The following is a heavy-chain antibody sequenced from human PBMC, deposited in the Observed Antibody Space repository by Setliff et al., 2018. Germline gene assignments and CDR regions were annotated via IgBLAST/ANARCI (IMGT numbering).Heavy chain of an antibody. V-gene: IGHV4-34*01. J-gene: IGHJ4*02. Sequence: LSLTCAASGGSFTYYYWTWICQPPGKGLEWIGEINHLGTTNYNPSLKNRVSMSIDPPKKRFSLNLTSVTAADAAVYYCATSGFCGAGSCYSFDDWGQGALVTVSS. CDR2: INHLGTT. D-gene: IGHD2-15*01. CDR3: ATSGFCGAGSCYSFDD. CDR1: GGSFTYYY.